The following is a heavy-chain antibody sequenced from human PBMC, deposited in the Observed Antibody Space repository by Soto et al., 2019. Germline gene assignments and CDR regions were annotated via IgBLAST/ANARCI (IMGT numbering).Heavy chain of an antibody. CDR2: INNSGST. CDR1: GGSFSGYF. Sequence: SETLSLTCAVSGGSFSGYFWSWIRQPPGKGLEWIGEINNSGSTNYSPSRKSRVTVSVDTSKNQFSLKLSSVTAADTAVYYCARGPHYYYGMDVWGQGTTVTVSS. V-gene: IGHV4-34*01. CDR3: ARGPHYYYGMDV. J-gene: IGHJ6*02.